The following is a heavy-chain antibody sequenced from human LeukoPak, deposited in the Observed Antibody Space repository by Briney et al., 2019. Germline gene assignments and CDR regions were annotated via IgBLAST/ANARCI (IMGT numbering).Heavy chain of an antibody. CDR2: ISYDGSNK. CDR3: AKGGYYYDSSGYYPPVGY. J-gene: IGHJ4*02. CDR1: GFTFSSYG. D-gene: IGHD3-22*01. V-gene: IGHV3-30*18. Sequence: GGFLRLSCAASGFTFSSYGMHWVRQAPGKGLEWVAVISYDGSNKYYADSVKGRFTISRDNSKNTLYLQMNSLRAEDTAVYYCAKGGYYYDSSGYYPPVGYWGQGTLVTVSS.